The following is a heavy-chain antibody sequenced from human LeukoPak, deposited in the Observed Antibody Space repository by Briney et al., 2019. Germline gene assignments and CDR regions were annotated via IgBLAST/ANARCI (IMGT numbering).Heavy chain of an antibody. CDR2: IYYSGST. CDR1: GGSISSYY. J-gene: IGHJ4*02. D-gene: IGHD6-13*01. Sequence: SETLSLTCTVSGGSISSYYWSWIRQPPGKGLEWIGYIYYSGSTNYNPSLKSRVTISVDTSKNQFSLKLSSVTAADTAVYYCAREGVRAAAGTLGYWGQGTLLTVS. V-gene: IGHV4-59*01. CDR3: AREGVRAAAGTLGY.